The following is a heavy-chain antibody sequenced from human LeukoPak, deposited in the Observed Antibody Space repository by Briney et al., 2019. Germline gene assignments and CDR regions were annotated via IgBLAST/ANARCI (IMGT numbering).Heavy chain of an antibody. D-gene: IGHD6-13*01. V-gene: IGHV4-39*01. Sequence: SATLSLTCTVSGGSISSSGYSWGWIRQPPGKGLNWIGSIYYSGSTYYNPSLKSRVTISVDTSKNQFSLKLSSVTAADTAVYYCARLFYSSSWYGPWYFDYWGQGTLVTVSS. CDR3: ARLFYSSSWYGPWYFDY. CDR1: GGSISSSGYS. CDR2: IYYSGST. J-gene: IGHJ4*02.